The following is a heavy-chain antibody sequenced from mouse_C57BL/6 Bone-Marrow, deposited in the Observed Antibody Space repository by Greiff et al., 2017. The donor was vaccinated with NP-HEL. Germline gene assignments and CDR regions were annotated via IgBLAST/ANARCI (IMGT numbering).Heavy chain of an antibody. CDR1: GFTFSSYT. Sequence: EVKVVESGGGLVKPGGSLKLSCAASGFTFSSYTMSWVRQTPEKRLEWVATISGGGGNTYYPDSVKGRFTISRDNAKNTLYLQMSSLRSEDTALYYCASHDYPYYFDYGGQGTTLTVSS. V-gene: IGHV5-9*01. CDR3: ASHDYPYYFDY. J-gene: IGHJ2*01. D-gene: IGHD2-4*01. CDR2: ISGGGGNT.